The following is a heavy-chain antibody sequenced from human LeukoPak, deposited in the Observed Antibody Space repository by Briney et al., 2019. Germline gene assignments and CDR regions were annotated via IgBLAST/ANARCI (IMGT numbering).Heavy chain of an antibody. J-gene: IGHJ4*02. CDR1: GFTFSSYS. V-gene: IGHV3-48*01. CDR3: AKDIYYYDSSGNY. D-gene: IGHD3-22*01. Sequence: GGSLRLSCAASGFTFSSYSMNWVRQAPGKGLEWVSYISSSSHTIYYADSVKGRFTISRDNAKNSLYLQMNSLRAEDTAVYYCAKDIYYYDSSGNYWGQGTLVTVSS. CDR2: ISSSSHTI.